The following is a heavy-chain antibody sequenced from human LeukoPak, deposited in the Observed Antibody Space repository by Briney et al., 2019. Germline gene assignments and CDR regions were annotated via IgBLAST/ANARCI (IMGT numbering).Heavy chain of an antibody. Sequence: SETLSLTCAVYGGSFSGYYWSWIRQPPGKGLEWIGEINHSGSTNYNPSLKSRVTISVDTSKNQFSLKLSSVTAADTAVNYCARGQGGSSHYYDRGTYYFDYWGQGTLVTVSS. CDR1: GGSFSGYY. CDR3: ARGQGGSSHYYDRGTYYFDY. CDR2: INHSGST. J-gene: IGHJ4*02. V-gene: IGHV4-34*01. D-gene: IGHD3-22*01.